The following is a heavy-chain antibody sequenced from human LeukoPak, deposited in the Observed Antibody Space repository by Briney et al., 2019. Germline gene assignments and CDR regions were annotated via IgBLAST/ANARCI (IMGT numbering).Heavy chain of an antibody. CDR2: IYSGGST. CDR3: AREWKYCRSTSCGYYFDY. CDR1: GFTVSSNY. D-gene: IGHD2-2*01. Sequence: GGSLRLSCAASGFTVSSNYMSWVGQAPGKGLEWVAVIYSGGSTYYADSVKGRFTISRDNSKNTLYLQMNSLRADDTAVYYCAREWKYCRSTSCGYYFDYWGQGTLGTVSS. V-gene: IGHV3-66*01. J-gene: IGHJ4*02.